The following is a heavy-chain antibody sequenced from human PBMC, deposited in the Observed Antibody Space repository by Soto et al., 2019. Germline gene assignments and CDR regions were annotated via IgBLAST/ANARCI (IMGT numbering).Heavy chain of an antibody. CDR1: GYTLTELS. V-gene: IGHV1-24*01. J-gene: IGHJ3*02. CDR2: FDPEDGET. D-gene: IGHD1-26*01. CDR3: ATGYSGSCYERAFDI. Sequence: ASVKVSCKVSGYTLTELSMHWVRQAPGKGLEWMGGFDPEDGETIYAQKFQGRVTMTEDTSTDTAYMELSSLRSEDTAVYYCATGYSGSCYERAFDIWGQGTMVTVSS.